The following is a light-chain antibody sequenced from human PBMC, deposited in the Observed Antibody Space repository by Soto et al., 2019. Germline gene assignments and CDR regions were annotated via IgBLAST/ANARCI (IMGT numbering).Light chain of an antibody. CDR2: AAS. Sequence: DIQLTQSPSFLSASVGDRVTITCRASQDISNYLVWYQQKPGKAPKPLIYAASTLQSGVPSRFSGSGSGTEFTLTISSLQPEDFATYYCQQLYSYPLTFGPGTNVDIK. J-gene: IGKJ3*01. V-gene: IGKV1-9*01. CDR3: QQLYSYPLT. CDR1: QDISNY.